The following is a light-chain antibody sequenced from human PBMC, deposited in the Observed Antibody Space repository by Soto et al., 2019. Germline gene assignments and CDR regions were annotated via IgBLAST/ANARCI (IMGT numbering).Light chain of an antibody. V-gene: IGLV1-51*01. CDR1: SFNIGNNY. Sequence: QSVLTQPPSVSAAPGQKVTISCSGSSFNIGNNYVSWFQQLPGAAPKLLIYHNDKRPSGIPDRFSGSKSGTSATLGITGLQTGDEADYYCGTWDSGMSAAGWVFGGGT. CDR2: HND. CDR3: GTWDSGMSAAGWV. J-gene: IGLJ3*02.